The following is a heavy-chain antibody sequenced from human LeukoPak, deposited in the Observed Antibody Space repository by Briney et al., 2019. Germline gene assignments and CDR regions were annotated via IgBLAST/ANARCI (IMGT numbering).Heavy chain of an antibody. CDR2: INPKSGGT. V-gene: IGHV1-2*02. CDR1: GYTFTGYY. J-gene: IGHJ4*02. Sequence: ASVKVSCKASGYTFTGYYMHWVRQAPGQGLEWMGWINPKSGGTKYAQQFQGRVTMTRDTSISTAYMDLTRLRSDDTAVYYCARDNGGSSVDFDFWGQGTLVTVSS. D-gene: IGHD7-27*01. CDR3: ARDNGGSSVDFDF.